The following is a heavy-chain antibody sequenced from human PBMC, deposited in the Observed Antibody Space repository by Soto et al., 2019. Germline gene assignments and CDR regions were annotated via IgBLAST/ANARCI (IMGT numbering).Heavy chain of an antibody. V-gene: IGHV1-69*08. CDR3: AIDRGYYDSSHPSVDP. CDR1: GGTFSSYT. Sequence: QVQLVQSGAEVKKPGSSVKVSCTASGGTFSSYTISWVRQAPGQGLEWMGRIIPILGIANYAQKFQGRVTITADKSTSTVYMELSSLRSEDTAVYYCAIDRGYYDSSHPSVDPWGQGTLVTVSS. CDR2: IIPILGIA. J-gene: IGHJ5*02. D-gene: IGHD3-22*01.